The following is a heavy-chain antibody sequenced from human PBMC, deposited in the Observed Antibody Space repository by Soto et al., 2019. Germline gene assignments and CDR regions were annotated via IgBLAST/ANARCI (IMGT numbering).Heavy chain of an antibody. Sequence: EVQLVESGGGLVKPGGSLRLSCAASGFTFSSYSMNWVRQAPGKGLEWVSSISSSSSYIYYADSVKGRFTISRDNAKNSLYLQMNSLRAEDTAVYYCARDKGRAAAGILNWFDPWGQGTLVTVSS. V-gene: IGHV3-21*01. J-gene: IGHJ5*02. CDR3: ARDKGRAAAGILNWFDP. CDR2: ISSSSSYI. D-gene: IGHD6-13*01. CDR1: GFTFSSYS.